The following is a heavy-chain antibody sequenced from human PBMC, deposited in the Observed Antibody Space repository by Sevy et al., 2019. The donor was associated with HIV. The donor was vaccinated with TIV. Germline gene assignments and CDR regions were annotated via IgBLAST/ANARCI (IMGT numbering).Heavy chain of an antibody. J-gene: IGHJ6*02. CDR2: ISSDGSYR. D-gene: IGHD3-16*01. CDR1: GFTFSAYD. V-gene: IGHV3-30*18. CDR3: AKNRPPGGSYFSRHAMDV. Sequence: GGSQRLSCAASGFTFSAYDMHWVRQAPGKGLEWVAIISSDGSYRYYADSVRGRFSMSKDNSKNTMYLQISALSIEDTAVYYCAKNRPPGGSYFSRHAMDVWGRGTTVTVSS.